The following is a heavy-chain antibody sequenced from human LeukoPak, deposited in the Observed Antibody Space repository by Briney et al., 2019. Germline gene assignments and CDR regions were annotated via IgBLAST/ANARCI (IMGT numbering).Heavy chain of an antibody. CDR1: GGTFSDYS. V-gene: IGHV1-69*10. J-gene: IGHJ4*02. CDR3: ARDRPRARYFDY. CDR2: IIPILNVP. D-gene: IGHD2-15*01. Sequence: AAAVRVSCKASGGTFSDYSSSWVRQAPGQGGEWMGRIIPILNVPNYAQKFEGRVTITADKSTSTAYMELSSLKSEDTAVHFCARDRPRARYFDYWGQGTLVTVSS.